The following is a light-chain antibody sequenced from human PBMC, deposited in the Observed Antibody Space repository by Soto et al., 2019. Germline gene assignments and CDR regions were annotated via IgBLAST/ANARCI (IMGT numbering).Light chain of an antibody. J-gene: IGKJ5*01. V-gene: IGKV3-20*01. Sequence: EIVLTQSPDTLSLSPGDTAALSCRASQSVSRNYLAWYQQKPGQAPRLLMYGASSRATGIPDRFSGSGSGTDFTLTISRLEPEDFAVFYCQQYDDSITFGQGTRLEIE. CDR3: QQYDDSIT. CDR1: QSVSRNY. CDR2: GAS.